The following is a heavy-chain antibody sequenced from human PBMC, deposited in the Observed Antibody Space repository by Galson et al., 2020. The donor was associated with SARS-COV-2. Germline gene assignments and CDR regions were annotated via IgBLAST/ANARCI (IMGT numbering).Heavy chain of an antibody. CDR2: INPSGGST. Sequence: ASVKVSCKASGYTFTSYYMHWVRQAPGQGLEWMGIINPSGGSTSYAQKFQGRVTMTRDTSTSTVYMELSSLRSEDTAVYYCARDPGKGGLGFGELYPYYFDYWGQGTLVTVSS. V-gene: IGHV1-46*01. D-gene: IGHD3-10*01. CDR1: GYTFTSYY. J-gene: IGHJ4*02. CDR3: ARDPGKGGLGFGELYPYYFDY.